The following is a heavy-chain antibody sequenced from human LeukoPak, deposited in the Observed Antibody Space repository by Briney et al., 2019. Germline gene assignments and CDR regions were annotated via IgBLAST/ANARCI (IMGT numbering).Heavy chain of an antibody. Sequence: GGSLRLSCAASGFTFSSYWMHWVRQAPGKGLVWVSRINSDGSTTNYADSVKGRFTISRDNAENTLYLQMNSLRVEDTAVYYCARRVSATRWFDPWGQGTLVTVSS. CDR1: GFTFSSYW. D-gene: IGHD2-15*01. CDR3: ARRVSATRWFDP. V-gene: IGHV3-74*01. CDR2: INSDGSTT. J-gene: IGHJ5*02.